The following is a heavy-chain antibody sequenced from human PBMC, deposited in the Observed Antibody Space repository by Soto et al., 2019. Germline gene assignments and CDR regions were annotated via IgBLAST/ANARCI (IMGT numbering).Heavy chain of an antibody. D-gene: IGHD1-20*01. CDR1: GFTLNIYA. J-gene: IGHJ4*02. CDR2: TGATGRTT. V-gene: IGHV3-23*01. CDR3: ATVHNTSRSFDY. Sequence: GGSLRLSCAASGFTLNIYAMTWVRQAPGKGLEWVSTTGATGRTTYYADSVKGRFTVSRDNSKNTLDLQMSNLRAEDTAVYYCATVHNTSRSFDYWGQGTLVTVSS.